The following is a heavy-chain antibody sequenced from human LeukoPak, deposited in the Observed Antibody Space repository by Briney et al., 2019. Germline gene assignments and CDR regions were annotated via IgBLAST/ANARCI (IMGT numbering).Heavy chain of an antibody. J-gene: IGHJ3*02. CDR2: IYYSGST. CDR3: ARDLTIFGVDTTGAFDI. V-gene: IGHV4-30-4*08. Sequence: PSQTLSLTCTVSGGSISSGDYYWSWIRQPPGKGLEWIGYIYYSGSTYYNPSLKSRVTISVDTSKNQFSLKLSSVTAADTAVYYCARDLTIFGVDTTGAFDIWGQGTMVTVS. CDR1: GGSISSGDYY. D-gene: IGHD3-3*01.